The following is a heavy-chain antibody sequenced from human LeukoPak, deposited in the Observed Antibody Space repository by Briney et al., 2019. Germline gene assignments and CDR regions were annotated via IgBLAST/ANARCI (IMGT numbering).Heavy chain of an antibody. J-gene: IGHJ4*02. CDR1: GFTFDDYA. CDR2: ISWNSGSI. Sequence: PGGSLRLSCAASGFTFDDYAMHWVRQAPGKGLEWVSGISWNSGSIGYADSVKGRFTISRDNAKNSLYLQMSSLRAEDTAVYYCARDRGAMDFGLDYWGQGTLVTVSS. D-gene: IGHD5-18*01. V-gene: IGHV3-9*01. CDR3: ARDRGAMDFGLDY.